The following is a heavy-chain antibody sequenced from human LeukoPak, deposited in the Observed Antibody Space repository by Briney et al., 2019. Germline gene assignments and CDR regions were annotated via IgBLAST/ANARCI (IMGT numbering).Heavy chain of an antibody. CDR2: IYYSGST. V-gene: IGHV4-59*01. Sequence: SETLSLTCTVSGGSISSYYWSWIRQPPGKGLEWIGYIYYSGSTNYNPSLKSRVTISVDTTRNQFSLTLSSVTGAATAGYYFTGGYRDAFDIWGQGTMVAVCS. CDR3: TGGYRDAFDI. D-gene: IGHD5-18*01. CDR1: GGSISSYY. J-gene: IGHJ3*02.